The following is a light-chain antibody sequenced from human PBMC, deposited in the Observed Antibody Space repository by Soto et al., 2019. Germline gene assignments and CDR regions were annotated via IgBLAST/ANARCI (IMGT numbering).Light chain of an antibody. J-gene: IGLJ1*01. Sequence: QSALTQPASVSGSPGQSITISCTGTSGDVGGYYYVSWYQQLPGKAPKLMIYEVRNRPSGVSNRFSGSKSGNTASLTISGLQAEDEADYYCSSYTSTSTLYVFGTGTKLTVL. CDR3: SSYTSTSTLYV. V-gene: IGLV2-14*01. CDR1: SGDVGGYYY. CDR2: EVR.